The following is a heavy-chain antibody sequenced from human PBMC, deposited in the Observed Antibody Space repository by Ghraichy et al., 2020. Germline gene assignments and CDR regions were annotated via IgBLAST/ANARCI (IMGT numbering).Heavy chain of an antibody. CDR3: ARDVDVSDYGDNYALDV. V-gene: IGHV3-21*01. CDR2: ISSRSDYI. CDR1: GFTFSSYT. Sequence: GGSLRLSCAASGFTFSSYTMNWVRQAPVKGLEWVSSISSRSDYIFNADSVKGRFTISRDNAKNSLYLQMNSLRAEDTAVYYCARDVDVSDYGDNYALDVWGQGTTVTVSS. J-gene: IGHJ6*02. D-gene: IGHD4-17*01.